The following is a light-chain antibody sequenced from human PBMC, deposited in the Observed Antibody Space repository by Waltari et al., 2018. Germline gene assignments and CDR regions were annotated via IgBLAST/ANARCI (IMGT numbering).Light chain of an antibody. CDR1: RSHIGRNT. Sequence: QAVLTQPPSASGTPGQPVTISCSGSRSHIGRNTATWYQQLPGTTPKVLIYNNEQRPSGVPDRFSGSTSGTSVSLAISGIQSDDEADYYCSTWDDGLAGGVVFGGGTKLTVL. V-gene: IGLV1-44*01. CDR3: STWDDGLAGGVV. CDR2: NNE. J-gene: IGLJ2*01.